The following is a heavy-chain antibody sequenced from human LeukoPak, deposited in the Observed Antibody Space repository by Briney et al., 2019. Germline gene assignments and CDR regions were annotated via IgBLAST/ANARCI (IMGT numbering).Heavy chain of an antibody. CDR3: ARDGEPNFDVNYFDY. CDR2: ISYDGSNK. Sequence: GGSLRLSCAASGFTFSSYGMHWVRQAPGKGLQWVAVISYDGSNKYYADSVKGRFTISRDNSKNTLYLQMNSLRAEDTALYYCARDGEPNFDVNYFDYWGQGALVTVSS. V-gene: IGHV3-30*03. D-gene: IGHD1-14*01. J-gene: IGHJ4*02. CDR1: GFTFSSYG.